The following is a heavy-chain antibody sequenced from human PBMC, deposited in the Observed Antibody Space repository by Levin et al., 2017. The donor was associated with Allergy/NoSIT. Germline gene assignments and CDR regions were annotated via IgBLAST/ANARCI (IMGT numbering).Heavy chain of an antibody. D-gene: IGHD2-2*01. J-gene: IGHJ4*02. CDR1: GFTFSSYN. Sequence: GESLKISCAASGFTFSSYNMNWVRQAPGKGLEWLSYISSSSSTIYYADSVKGRFTISRDNAKNSLYLQMNSLRAEDTAVYYCARDCRSSTSCTAIGFDYWGQGTLVTVSS. CDR2: ISSSSSTI. CDR3: ARDCRSSTSCTAIGFDY. V-gene: IGHV3-48*01.